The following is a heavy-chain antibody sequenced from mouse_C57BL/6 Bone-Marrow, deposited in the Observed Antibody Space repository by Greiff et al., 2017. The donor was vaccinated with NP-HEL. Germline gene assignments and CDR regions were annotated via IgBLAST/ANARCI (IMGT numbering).Heavy chain of an antibody. Sequence: EVNVVESEGGLVQPGSSMKLSCTASGFTFSDYYMAWVRQVPEKGLEWVANINYDGSSTYYLDSLKSRFIISRDNAKNILYLQMSSLKSEDTATYYCARAHYYGSSDWYFDVWGTGTTVTVSS. CDR3: ARAHYYGSSDWYFDV. CDR1: GFTFSDYY. D-gene: IGHD1-1*01. CDR2: INYDGSST. J-gene: IGHJ1*03. V-gene: IGHV5-16*01.